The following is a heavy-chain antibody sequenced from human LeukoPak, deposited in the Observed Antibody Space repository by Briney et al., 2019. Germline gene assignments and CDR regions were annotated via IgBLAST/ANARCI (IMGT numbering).Heavy chain of an antibody. CDR3: ARHRCSGGSCYPMNWFDP. Sequence: PSETLSLTCAVYGGSLSGNYWSWIRQPPGKGLEWIGEINRSGSTNYNPSLKSRVTISVDTSKNQFSLKLSSVTAADTAVYYCARHRCSGGSCYPMNWFDPWGQGTLVTVSS. J-gene: IGHJ5*02. D-gene: IGHD2-15*01. V-gene: IGHV4-34*01. CDR2: INRSGST. CDR1: GGSLSGNY.